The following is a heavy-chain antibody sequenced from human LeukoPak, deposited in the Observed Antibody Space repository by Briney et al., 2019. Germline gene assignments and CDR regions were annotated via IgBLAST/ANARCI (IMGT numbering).Heavy chain of an antibody. J-gene: IGHJ4*02. CDR3: ARERTPGSGYGVDY. V-gene: IGHV1-2*02. D-gene: IGHD6-25*01. CDR1: GYTFNGYY. CDR2: INPNNGGT. Sequence: ASVKVSCKSSGYTFNGYYMHWVRQAPGQGLEWMGWINPNNGGTKYAQNFQGRVTMTGDRSISTAYMELSRLRSDDTAVYYCARERTPGSGYGVDYWGQGTVVTVSS.